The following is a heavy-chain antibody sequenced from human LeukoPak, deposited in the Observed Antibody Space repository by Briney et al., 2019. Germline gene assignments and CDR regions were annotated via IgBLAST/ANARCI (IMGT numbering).Heavy chain of an antibody. Sequence: SETLSLTCTVSGGSIGSSSYYWGWIRQPPGKGLEWIGSIYYSGSTYYNPSLKSRVTISVDTSKNQFSLKLSSVTAADTAVYYCARDQGRTYYYDSSGYSFDYWGQGTLVTVSS. J-gene: IGHJ4*02. CDR1: GGSIGSSSYY. V-gene: IGHV4-39*07. D-gene: IGHD3-22*01. CDR2: IYYSGST. CDR3: ARDQGRTYYYDSSGYSFDY.